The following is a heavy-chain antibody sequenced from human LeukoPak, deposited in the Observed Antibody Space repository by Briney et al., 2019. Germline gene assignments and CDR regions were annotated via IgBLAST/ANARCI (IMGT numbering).Heavy chain of an antibody. D-gene: IGHD3-16*01. J-gene: IGHJ6*03. CDR1: GFTFSSYG. CDR3: ARAGELRYMDV. V-gene: IGHV3-30*02. Sequence: PGGSLRLFCAASGFTFSSYGMHWVRQAPGKGLEWVAFIRYDGSNKYYADSVKGRFTISRDNAKNSLFLQMSSLRADDTAIYYCARAGELRYMDVWGKGTAVTVSS. CDR2: IRYDGSNK.